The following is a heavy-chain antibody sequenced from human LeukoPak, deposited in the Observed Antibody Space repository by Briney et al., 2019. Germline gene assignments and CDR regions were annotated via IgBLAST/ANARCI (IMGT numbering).Heavy chain of an antibody. J-gene: IGHJ6*04. CDR3: ARLGPTIIVEEGGLPMDV. CDR1: GYNFTNYW. D-gene: IGHD3-22*01. CDR2: IFPGDSDT. V-gene: IGHV5-51*01. Sequence: GESLKISCKGSGYNFTNYWIAWVRQMPGKGLEWMGIIFPGDSDTRNSPSFQGQVTISADKSISTAYLQWSSLKASDTAIYYCARLGPTIIVEEGGLPMDVWGKGTTVTVPS.